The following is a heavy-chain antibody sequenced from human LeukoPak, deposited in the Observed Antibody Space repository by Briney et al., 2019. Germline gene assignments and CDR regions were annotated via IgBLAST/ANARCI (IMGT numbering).Heavy chain of an antibody. CDR3: AKDWSVATTEGFDY. J-gene: IGHJ4*02. D-gene: IGHD1-1*01. CDR2: MRYDGSNK. Sequence: GGSLRLSCAASGFTFSSYGMHWVRQAPGEGVEWVAFMRYDGSNKYYADSVKGRFTISRDNSKNTLYLQMNSLRAEETAVYYCAKDWSVATTEGFDYWGQGTLVTVSS. CDR1: GFTFSSYG. V-gene: IGHV3-30*02.